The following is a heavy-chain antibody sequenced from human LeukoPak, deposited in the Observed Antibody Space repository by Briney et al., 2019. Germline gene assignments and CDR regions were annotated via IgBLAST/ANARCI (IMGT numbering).Heavy chain of an antibody. CDR2: IKHGGST. CDR3: ARQPTGSSSGYWFDP. CDR1: GGSFSGYY. J-gene: IGHJ5*02. D-gene: IGHD5-18*01. V-gene: IGHV4-34*01. Sequence: PSETLSLTCAVYGGSFSGYYWSWIRQPPGKGLEWIGEIKHGGSTNYNPSLKSRVTISVDTSKNQFSLKLSSVTATDSAVYYCARQPTGSSSGYWFDPWGQGTLVTVSS.